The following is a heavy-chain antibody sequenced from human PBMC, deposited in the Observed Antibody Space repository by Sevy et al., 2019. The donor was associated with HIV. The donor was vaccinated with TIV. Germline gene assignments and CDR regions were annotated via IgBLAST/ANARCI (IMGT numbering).Heavy chain of an antibody. CDR2: ISYDGSNK. CDR1: GFTFSSYA. CDR3: ARDILGYGYSGYGQGPYAFDI. V-gene: IGHV3-30-3*01. D-gene: IGHD5-12*01. Sequence: GGSLRLSCAASGFTFSSYAMHWVRQAPGKGLEWMAVISYDGSNKYYADSVKGRFTISRDNSKNTLYLKMNSLRAEDTAVYYCARDILGYGYSGYGQGPYAFDIWGQGTMVTVSS. J-gene: IGHJ3*02.